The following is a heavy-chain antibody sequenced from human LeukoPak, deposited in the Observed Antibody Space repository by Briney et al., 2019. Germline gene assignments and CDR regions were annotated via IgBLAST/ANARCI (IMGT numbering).Heavy chain of an antibody. CDR2: ISGSGGST. V-gene: IGHV3-23*01. CDR1: GFTSSSYA. D-gene: IGHD6-13*01. J-gene: IGHJ4*02. Sequence: GGSLRLSFAASGFTSSSYAMSSVRQAPGKGLEWVSTISGSGGSTYYADSVKGRFTISRDNSKNTLYLQMNSLRAEDTAVYYCAKSPVKGQLVGPFDYWGQGTLVTVSS. CDR3: AKSPVKGQLVGPFDY.